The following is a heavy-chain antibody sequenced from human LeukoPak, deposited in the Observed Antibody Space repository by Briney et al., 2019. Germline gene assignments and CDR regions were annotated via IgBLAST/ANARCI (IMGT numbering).Heavy chain of an antibody. V-gene: IGHV1-24*01. Sequence: ASVKVSCKVSGYTLTELSMRWVRQAPGKGLEWMGGFDPEDGETIYAQKFQGRVTMTEDTSTDTAYMELSSLRSEDTAVYYCATEDWTNLRKTRAYSYYFDYWGQGTLVTVSS. CDR2: FDPEDGET. J-gene: IGHJ4*02. CDR3: ATEDWTNLRKTRAYSYYFDY. CDR1: GYTLTELS. D-gene: IGHD3/OR15-3a*01.